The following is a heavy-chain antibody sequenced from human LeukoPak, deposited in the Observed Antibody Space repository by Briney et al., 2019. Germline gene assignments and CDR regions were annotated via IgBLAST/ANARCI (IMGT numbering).Heavy chain of an antibody. CDR1: GFTFSSYW. Sequence: GGSLRLSCAASGFTFSSYWMSWVRQAPGKGLEWVANIKQDGSEKYYVDSVKGRFTISRDNAKNSLYLQMNSLRAEDTAVYYCARVGEDYDYVWGSYRFPPYYYYGMDVWGQGTTVTVSS. CDR2: IKQDGSEK. CDR3: ARVGEDYDYVWGSYRFPPYYYYGMDV. J-gene: IGHJ6*02. D-gene: IGHD3-16*02. V-gene: IGHV3-7*01.